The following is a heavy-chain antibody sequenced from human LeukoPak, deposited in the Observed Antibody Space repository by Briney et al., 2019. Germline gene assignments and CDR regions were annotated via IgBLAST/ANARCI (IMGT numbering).Heavy chain of an antibody. D-gene: IGHD2-15*01. CDR2: IYYSGST. J-gene: IGHJ3*02. CDR1: GGSISSGSHY. CDR3: ARAPVLNAFDI. Sequence: SQTLSLTCTVSGGSISSGSHYWSWIRQPAGKGLEWIGYIYYSGSTDYNPSLKSRVTISVDTSMNQFSLKLSSVTAADTAVYYCARAPVLNAFDIWGQGTMVTVSS. V-gene: IGHV4-61*09.